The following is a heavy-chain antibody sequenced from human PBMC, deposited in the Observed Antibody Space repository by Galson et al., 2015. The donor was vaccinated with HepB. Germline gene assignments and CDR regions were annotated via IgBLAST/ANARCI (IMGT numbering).Heavy chain of an antibody. CDR3: Y. V-gene: IGHV5-51*01. D-gene: IGHD1-1*01. J-gene: IGHJ4*02. CDR2: IHPGDSDT. Sequence: QSGAEVKKPGESLKISCKAFGYSFNNYWIVWVRQVPGKGLEWMGIIHPGDSDTRYSPSFQGQVTMSVDKSITTADTAVYYCARQGYNYGSDYWGQGTLVTVSS. CDR1: GYSFNNYW.